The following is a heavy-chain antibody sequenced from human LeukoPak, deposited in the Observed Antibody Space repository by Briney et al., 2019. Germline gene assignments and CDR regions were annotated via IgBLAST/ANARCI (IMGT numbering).Heavy chain of an antibody. D-gene: IGHD6-6*01. CDR2: IYSGGNT. J-gene: IGHJ4*02. CDR3: ARWGGAARLFDY. V-gene: IGHV3-53*04. Sequence: GGSLRLSCAASGFTVSNNYMSWVRQAPGKGPEWVSVIYSGGNTYYADSVKGRYTISRHNSMNTLYLQMNSLRTEDTAAYYCARWGGAARLFDYWGQGTLVTVSS. CDR1: GFTVSNNY.